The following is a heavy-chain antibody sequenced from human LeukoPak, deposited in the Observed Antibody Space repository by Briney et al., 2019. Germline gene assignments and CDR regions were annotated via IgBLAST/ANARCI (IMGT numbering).Heavy chain of an antibody. J-gene: IGHJ5*02. V-gene: IGHV3-21*03. CDR3: ARGRYCSSTSCSTLNWFDP. CDR1: GFTFSSYS. CDR2: ISSSSSSYI. D-gene: IGHD2-2*02. Sequence: PGGSLRLSCAASGFTFSSYSMNWVRQAPGKGLEWVSSISSSSSSYIYYADSVKGRFTISRDNAKNSPYLQMNSLRAEDTAVYYCARGRYCSSTSCSTLNWFDPWGQGTLVTVSS.